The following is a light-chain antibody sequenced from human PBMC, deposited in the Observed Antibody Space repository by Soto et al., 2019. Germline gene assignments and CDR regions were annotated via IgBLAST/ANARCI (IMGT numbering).Light chain of an antibody. CDR3: LPQKTYPVT. CDR1: QVIGND. Sequence: DIQMTQSPSSLSASVGDRVTITCRASQVIGNDLGWFQQKPGQSPKRLIYAASFLQSGVPSRFSGSGSGTEFNLPISSLQPDGFATYYCLPQKTYPVTFGKGTTV. CDR2: AAS. V-gene: IGKV1-17*01. J-gene: IGKJ1*01.